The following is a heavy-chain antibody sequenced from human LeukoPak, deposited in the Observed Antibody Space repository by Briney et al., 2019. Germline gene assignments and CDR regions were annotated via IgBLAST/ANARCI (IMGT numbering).Heavy chain of an antibody. CDR2: ISYDGSNK. Sequence: PGGSLRLSCAASGFTFSSYAMHWVRQAPGKGLEWVAVISYDGSNKYYADSVRGRFTISRDNSKNTLYLQMGSLRAEDMAVYYCARDYYDSSGYYGYNWFDPWGQGTLVTVSS. D-gene: IGHD3-22*01. J-gene: IGHJ5*02. V-gene: IGHV3-30*14. CDR1: GFTFSSYA. CDR3: ARDYYDSSGYYGYNWFDP.